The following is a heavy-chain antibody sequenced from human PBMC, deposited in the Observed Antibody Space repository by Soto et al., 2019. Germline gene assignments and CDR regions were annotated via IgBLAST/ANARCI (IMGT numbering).Heavy chain of an antibody. CDR3: ARDSSSSSYYGMDV. V-gene: IGHV4-4*02. J-gene: IGHJ6*02. Sequence: SETLSLTCAVSGGSISSSNWWSWVRQPPGKGLEWIGEIYHSGSTNYNPSLKSRVTISVDKSKNQFSLKLSFVTAADTAVYYCARDSSSSSYYGMDVWGQGTTVTVSS. CDR2: IYHSGST. D-gene: IGHD6-6*01. CDR1: GGSISSSNW.